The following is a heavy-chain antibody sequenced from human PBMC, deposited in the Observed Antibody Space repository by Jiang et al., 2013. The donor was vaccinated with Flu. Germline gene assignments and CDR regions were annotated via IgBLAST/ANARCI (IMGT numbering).Heavy chain of an antibody. CDR3: GRHINDGAAVDI. CDR2: VNHSGST. CDR1: GGFLNGYY. D-gene: IGHD4-17*01. V-gene: IGHV4-34*01. J-gene: IGHJ3*02. Sequence: LLKPSETLSPTCAVYGGFLNGYYWSWIRQPPREGGWSGLGKVNHSGSTNYNPSLKSRVTMSVDTSKNQFSLRLSSVTAADTAVYYCGRHINDGAAVDIWGQGTMVTVAS.